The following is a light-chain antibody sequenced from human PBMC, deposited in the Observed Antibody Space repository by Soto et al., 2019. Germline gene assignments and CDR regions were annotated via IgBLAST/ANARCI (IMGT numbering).Light chain of an antibody. CDR3: QQANSFPIT. V-gene: IGKV3-20*01. CDR1: QSVSSSY. J-gene: IGKJ5*01. CDR2: GAS. Sequence: EIVLTQSPGTLSLSPGERATLSCRASQSVSSSYLAWYQQKPGQAPRLLIYGASSRATGIPDRFSGSGSGTDFTLTISSVQPEDFATYRCQQANSFPITFGQGTRLEIK.